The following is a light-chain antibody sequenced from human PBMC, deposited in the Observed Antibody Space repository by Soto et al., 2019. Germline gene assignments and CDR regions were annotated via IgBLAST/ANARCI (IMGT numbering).Light chain of an antibody. V-gene: IGLV2-14*01. CDR3: SSFTISSTVV. CDR2: DVS. Sequence: QSALTQPASVSGSPGQSITISCTGTSSDVNPYDYVSWYQQHPGKAPKLMIYDVSNRPSGVSNRFSGSKSGNTASLTISGLHADDEADYYCSSFTISSTVVFGGGTKLTVL. J-gene: IGLJ2*01. CDR1: SSDVNPYDY.